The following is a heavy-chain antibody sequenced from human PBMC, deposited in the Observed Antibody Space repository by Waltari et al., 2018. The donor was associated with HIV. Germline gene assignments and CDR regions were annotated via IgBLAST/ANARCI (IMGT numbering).Heavy chain of an antibody. D-gene: IGHD1-1*01. CDR1: GNTFKKDYY. Sequence: QVQLQQSGPGLVRPSTTLSLTCALSGNTFKKDYYWGWVRQPPVKGRGWLGNVFHLGSPTYNPSLKSRLSISIDTSSDQISLHLQSVTPADTAVYFCVRAVRQIAGRYSSYFFDSWGQGTLVTVSS. CDR2: VFHLGSP. V-gene: IGHV4-38-2*01. J-gene: IGHJ4*02. CDR3: VRAVRQIAGRYSSYFFDS.